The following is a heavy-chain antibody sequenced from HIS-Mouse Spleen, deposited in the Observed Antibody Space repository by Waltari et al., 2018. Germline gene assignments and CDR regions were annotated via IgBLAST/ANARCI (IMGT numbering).Heavy chain of an antibody. Sequence: QVQLVQSGAEVKKPGASVKVSCKASGYTFTSYGISWVRTAPGQGLEWMGWISAYNGNTNYAQKLQGRVTMTTDTSTSTAYMELRSLRSDDTAVYYCARPRIVLPGNAQGAYDYWGQGTLVTVSS. CDR2: ISAYNGNT. D-gene: IGHD1-1*01. J-gene: IGHJ4*02. CDR3: ARPRIVLPGNAQGAYDY. CDR1: GYTFTSYG. V-gene: IGHV1-18*01.